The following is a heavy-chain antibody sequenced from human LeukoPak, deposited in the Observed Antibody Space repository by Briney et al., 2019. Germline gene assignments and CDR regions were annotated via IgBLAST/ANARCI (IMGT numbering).Heavy chain of an antibody. D-gene: IGHD3-22*01. Sequence: SETLSLTCAVSGGYFNRGTFFWTWIRKPPGKGLEWIGYISNSGSTNYHPSLKSRVTISSDTSKTQFTLKLTSVTVADTAVYYCARSPSGYRFDSWGQGTLVTVSS. V-gene: IGHV4-61*01. CDR2: ISNSGST. J-gene: IGHJ4*02. CDR3: ARSPSGYRFDS. CDR1: GGYFNRGTFF.